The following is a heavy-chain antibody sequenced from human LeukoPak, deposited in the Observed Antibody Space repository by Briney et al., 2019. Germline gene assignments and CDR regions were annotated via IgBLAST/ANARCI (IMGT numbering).Heavy chain of an antibody. CDR1: GFTFSSSW. J-gene: IGHJ4*02. Sequence: GGSLRLSCAASGFTFSSSWMSWVRQAPGKGLEWVSGISGSGDNTYYADSVKGRFTISRDNSKNTLYVQVNSLGTEDTAAYYCAKGSYYDSSGSFYFDYWGQGTLVTVSS. CDR2: ISGSGDNT. V-gene: IGHV3-23*01. D-gene: IGHD3-22*01. CDR3: AKGSYYDSSGSFYFDY.